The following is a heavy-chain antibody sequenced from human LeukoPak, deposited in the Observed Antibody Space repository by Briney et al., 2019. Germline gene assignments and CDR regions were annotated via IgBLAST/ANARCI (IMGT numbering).Heavy chain of an antibody. D-gene: IGHD6-13*01. V-gene: IGHV1-18*01. CDR2: ISAYNGNT. CDR3: AREGYSSSPLDY. CDR1: GGTFSGYA. Sequence: VASVKVSCKASGGTFSGYAISWVRQAPGQGLEWMGWISAYNGNTNYAQKLQGRVTMTTDTSTSTAYMELRSLRSDDTAVYYCAREGYSSSPLDYWGQGTLVTVSS. J-gene: IGHJ4*02.